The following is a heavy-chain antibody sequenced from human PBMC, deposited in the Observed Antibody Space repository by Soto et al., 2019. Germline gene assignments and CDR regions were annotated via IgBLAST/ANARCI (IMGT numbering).Heavy chain of an antibody. Sequence: PSETLSLTCTVSGGSISSYYWSWIRQPPGKGLEWIGYIYYSGSTNYNPSLKSRVTISVDTSKNQFSLKLSSVTAADTAVYYCARGKQLVSGDNWFDPWGQGTLVTVSS. CDR2: IYYSGST. D-gene: IGHD6-13*01. V-gene: IGHV4-59*01. CDR3: ARGKQLVSGDNWFDP. J-gene: IGHJ5*02. CDR1: GGSISSYY.